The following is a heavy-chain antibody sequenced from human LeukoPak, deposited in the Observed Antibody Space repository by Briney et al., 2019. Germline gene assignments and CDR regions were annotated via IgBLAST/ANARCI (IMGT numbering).Heavy chain of an antibody. D-gene: IGHD4-11*01. J-gene: IGHJ4*02. CDR3: ARVEEGTTLFDY. CDR1: GGTFSSYA. CDR2: IIPIFGTA. V-gene: IGHV1-69*05. Sequence: GASVKVSCKASGGTFSSYAISWVRQAPGQGLEWMGGIIPIFGTANYAQKLQGRVTMTTDTSTSTAYMELRSLRSDDTAVYYCARVEEGTTLFDYWGQGTLVTVSS.